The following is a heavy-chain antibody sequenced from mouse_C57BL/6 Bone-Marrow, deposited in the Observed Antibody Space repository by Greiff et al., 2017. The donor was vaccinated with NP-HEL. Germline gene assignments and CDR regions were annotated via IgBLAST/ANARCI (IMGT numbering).Heavy chain of an antibody. J-gene: IGHJ4*01. CDR1: GYSITSGYF. D-gene: IGHD2-4*01. Sequence: ESGPGLVKPSQSLSLSCSVTGYSITSGYFWNWIRQFPGNKLEWMGFISYDGSNNYNPSLKNRISFTRDTSKNQFFLQLKSVTTEDTATYYCARDGGLRRGDYWGQGTSVTVSS. CDR2: ISYDGSN. V-gene: IGHV3-6*01. CDR3: ARDGGLRRGDY.